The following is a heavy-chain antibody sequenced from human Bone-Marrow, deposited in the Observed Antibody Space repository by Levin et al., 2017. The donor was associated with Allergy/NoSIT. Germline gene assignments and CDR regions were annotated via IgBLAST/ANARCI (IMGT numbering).Heavy chain of an antibody. Sequence: GGSLRLSCAASGFTFSEHGIHWVRQAPGKGLEWVAVISHDEKKRQYADSVKGRFTVSRDNARNSVSLQMNSLRVDDTALYYCAKSKTSPGWSGYSRGYHYYGLDVWGQGTTVTVSS. J-gene: IGHJ6*02. CDR2: ISHDEKKR. D-gene: IGHD3-3*01. V-gene: IGHV3-30*18. CDR1: GFTFSEHG. CDR3: AKSKTSPGWSGYSRGYHYYGLDV.